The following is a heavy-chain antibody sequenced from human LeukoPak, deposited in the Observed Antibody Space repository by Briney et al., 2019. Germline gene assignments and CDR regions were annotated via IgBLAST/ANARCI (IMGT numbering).Heavy chain of an antibody. CDR1: GYYFTGHY. D-gene: IGHD6-19*01. CDR2: INPNSGGT. Sequence: ASERVSCKASGYYFTGHYMHWVRQAPGEGLEWMGWINPNSGGTNYAQKFQGRVTMTRDTSITTVYMELSRLRSDDTAVYYCARERIPVAGWFDPWGQGTLVTVSS. CDR3: ARERIPVAGWFDP. J-gene: IGHJ5*02. V-gene: IGHV1-2*02.